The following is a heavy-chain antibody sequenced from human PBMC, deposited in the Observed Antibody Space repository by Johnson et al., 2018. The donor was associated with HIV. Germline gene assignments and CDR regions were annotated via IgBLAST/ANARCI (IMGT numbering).Heavy chain of an antibody. CDR1: GFTFSSYA. V-gene: IGHV3-23*04. J-gene: IGHJ3*02. CDR2: ISGSGGST. D-gene: IGHD1-26*01. Sequence: VQLVESGGGLVQSGGSLRLSCAASGFTFSSYAMSWVRQAPGKGLEWVSGISGSGGSTYYADSARGRFTISRDNSKNTLYLQMNSLRAEDTALYYWAREGGGEWEPPDAFEIWGQGTMVTVSS. CDR3: AREGGGEWEPPDAFEI.